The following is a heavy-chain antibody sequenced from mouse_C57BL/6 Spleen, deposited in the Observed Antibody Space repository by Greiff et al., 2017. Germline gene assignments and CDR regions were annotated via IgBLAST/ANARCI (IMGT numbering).Heavy chain of an antibody. CDR2: IYPGSGST. V-gene: IGHV1-55*01. CDR1: GYTFTSYW. J-gene: IGHJ4*01. D-gene: IGHD1-1*01. Sequence: QVQLQQSGAELVKPGASVKMSCKASGYTFTSYWITWVKQRPGQGLEWIGDIYPGSGSTNYNEKFKSKATLTVDTSSSTAYMQLSSLTSEDSAVYYCARSTITTVHYAMDYWGQGTSVTVSS. CDR3: ARSTITTVHYAMDY.